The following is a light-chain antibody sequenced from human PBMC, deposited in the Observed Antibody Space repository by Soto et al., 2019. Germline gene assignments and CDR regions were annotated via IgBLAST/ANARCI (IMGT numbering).Light chain of an antibody. J-gene: IGKJ2*01. Sequence: EIVMTQSPPSLTVTPGEPASISCRSSQRLLHSNGNNFLDWYLQKPGQSPQLLLYLGFNRASGVPDRVSGSGAGTDFTLKISRVEAEDVGVYYCMQALQTPYPFGQGTKLEIK. CDR3: MQALQTPYP. V-gene: IGKV2-28*01. CDR2: LGF. CDR1: QRLLHSNGNNF.